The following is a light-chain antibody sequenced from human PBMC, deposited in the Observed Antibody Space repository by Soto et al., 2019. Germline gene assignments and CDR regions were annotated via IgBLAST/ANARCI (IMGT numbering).Light chain of an antibody. J-gene: IGKJ3*01. CDR2: DAS. CDR1: QSISSW. Sequence: IQMTQSPSTLSASVGDRVTITCRASQSISSWLAWYQQKPGKAPKLLIYDASSLESGVPSRFSGSGSGTEFTLTISSLQPDDFATYYCQQYNSPLFTFGPGTKVDIK. V-gene: IGKV1-5*01. CDR3: QQYNSPLFT.